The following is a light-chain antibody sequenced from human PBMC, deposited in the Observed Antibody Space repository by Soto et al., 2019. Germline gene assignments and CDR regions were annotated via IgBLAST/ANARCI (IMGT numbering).Light chain of an antibody. CDR3: QQSYSTPYT. CDR1: QRIITY. V-gene: IGKV1-39*01. Sequence: IQMTQSPSSLSASVGDRVTITCRASQRIITYLNWYQQKPGKAPKLLISPISTLQRGVPSRFSGSGSGTDFTLTITGLQPEDFYCQQSYSTPYTFGQGTKLEIK. CDR2: PIS. J-gene: IGKJ2*01.